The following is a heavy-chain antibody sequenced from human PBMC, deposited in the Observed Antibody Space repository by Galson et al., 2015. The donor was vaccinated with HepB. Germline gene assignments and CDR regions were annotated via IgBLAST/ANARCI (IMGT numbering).Heavy chain of an antibody. CDR1: GFTVSSNY. J-gene: IGHJ6*02. Sequence: SLRLSCAASGFTVSSNYMSWVRQAPGKGLEWVSVIYSGGSTYYADSVKGRFTISRDNSKNTLYLQMNSLRAEDTAVYYCARDPQRGSSGDYYYYGMDVWGQGTTVTASS. CDR2: IYSGGST. V-gene: IGHV3-53*01. D-gene: IGHD6-6*01. CDR3: ARDPQRGSSGDYYYYGMDV.